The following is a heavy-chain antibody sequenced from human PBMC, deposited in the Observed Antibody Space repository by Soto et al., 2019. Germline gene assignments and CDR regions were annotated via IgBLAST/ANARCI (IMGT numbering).Heavy chain of an antibody. D-gene: IGHD1-1*01. CDR1: GFPFSNYG. J-gene: IGHJ4*02. Sequence: GGSLRLSCAASGFPFSNYGLHWVRQAPGKGLEWVALISYDGTDKYYADSVKGRFTISRDNSKNTLYLQMNSLRTEDTAVYYCAKGFGWNYLDYWGQGTLVTVSS. V-gene: IGHV3-30*18. CDR2: ISYDGTDK. CDR3: AKGFGWNYLDY.